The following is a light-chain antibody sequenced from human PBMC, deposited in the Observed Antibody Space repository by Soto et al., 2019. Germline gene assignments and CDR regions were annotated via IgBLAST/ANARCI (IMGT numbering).Light chain of an antibody. J-gene: IGKJ4*01. CDR1: QGISSY. CDR3: QQYYSYPLT. V-gene: IGKV1-8*01. CDR2: AAS. Sequence: AIRMTQSPSSFSASTGDRVTITCRASQGISSYLAWYQQKPGKAPKLLIYAASTLQSGVPSRFSGSGSGTDFTLIISCLQSEDFATYYCQQYYSYPLTFAGGTKVEIK.